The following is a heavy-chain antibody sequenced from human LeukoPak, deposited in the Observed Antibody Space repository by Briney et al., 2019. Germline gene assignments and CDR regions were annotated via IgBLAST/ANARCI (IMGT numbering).Heavy chain of an antibody. CDR3: ARDPIAVAGLSPYYYGMDV. D-gene: IGHD6-19*01. CDR2: IIPIFGTA. J-gene: IGHJ6*02. Sequence: SVKVSCKASGGTFISYAISWVRQAPGQGLEWMGGIIPIFGTANYAQKFQGRVTITADESTSTAYMELSSLRSEDTAVYYCARDPIAVAGLSPYYYGMDVWGQGTTVTVSS. V-gene: IGHV1-69*13. CDR1: GGTFISYA.